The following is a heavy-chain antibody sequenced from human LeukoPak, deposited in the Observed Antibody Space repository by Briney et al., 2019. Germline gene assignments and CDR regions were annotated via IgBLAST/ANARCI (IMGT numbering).Heavy chain of an antibody. CDR1: GGSISSYY. V-gene: IGHV4-59*01. D-gene: IGHD3-22*01. Sequence: PSETLSLTCTVSGGSISSYYWSWIRQPPGKGLEWIGYTYYSGSTNYNPSLKSRVTISVDTSKNQFSLKLSSVTAADTAVYYCARDDYYYDSSGYVYWFDPWGQGTLVTVSS. CDR3: ARDDYYYDSSGYVYWFDP. CDR2: TYYSGST. J-gene: IGHJ5*02.